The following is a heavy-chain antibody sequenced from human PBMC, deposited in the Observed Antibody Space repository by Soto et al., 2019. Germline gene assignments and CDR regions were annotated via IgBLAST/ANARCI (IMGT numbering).Heavy chain of an antibody. CDR2: MYSSGSS. CDR3: AREWSGFDY. J-gene: IGHJ4*02. V-gene: IGHV4-59*01. D-gene: IGHD2-15*01. CDR1: GRSMTPYK. Sequence: QVQLQESGPGLVKPSETLSLICTVSGRSMTPYKWTWIRQSPGRGLEWIAYMYSSGSSSYNPSLKSRVTMSVDTSRNQFSLKLNSATAADTAVYYCAREWSGFDYWGQGILVTVSS.